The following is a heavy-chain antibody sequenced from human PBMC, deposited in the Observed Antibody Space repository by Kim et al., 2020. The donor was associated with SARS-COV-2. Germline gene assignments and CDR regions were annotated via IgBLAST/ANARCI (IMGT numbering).Heavy chain of an antibody. J-gene: IGHJ4*02. V-gene: IGHV3-23*01. CDR1: GFSFSSYA. CDR2: ISSSDTT. D-gene: IGHD5-12*01. CDR3: AKWLKSGYYYSDY. Sequence: WGSLRLSCAASGFSFSSYALSWVRQPPGKGLEWVSTISSSDTTYYAASVKGRFTISRDNSQNLLYLQLNSLRAEDTAIYYCAKWLKSGYYYSDYWGQGTLVTVSS.